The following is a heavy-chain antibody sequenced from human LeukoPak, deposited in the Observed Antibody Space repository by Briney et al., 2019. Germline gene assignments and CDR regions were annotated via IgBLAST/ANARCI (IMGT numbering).Heavy chain of an antibody. CDR3: ARAQNYYGLTPDAFDI. CDR1: GGSISSYY. Sequence: SETLSLTCTVSGGSISSYYWSWIRQPPGKGLEWIGYIYYSGSTNYNPSLKSRVTISVDTSKNQFSLKLSSVTAADMAVYYCARAQNYYGLTPDAFDIWGQGTMVTVSS. CDR2: IYYSGST. D-gene: IGHD3-10*01. J-gene: IGHJ3*02. V-gene: IGHV4-59*01.